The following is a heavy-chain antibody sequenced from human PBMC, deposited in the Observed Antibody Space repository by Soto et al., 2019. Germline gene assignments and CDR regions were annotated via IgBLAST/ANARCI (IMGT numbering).Heavy chain of an antibody. CDR1: GYTFTNYA. J-gene: IGHJ4*02. CDR2: INAGSGEI. D-gene: IGHD2-2*01. CDR3: ARDCGSPNCHAAVPIFDY. Sequence: QVQLVQSGAEVKKPGASVRVSCEASGYTFTNYAIHWVRQAPGQRLEWMGWINAGSGEIQYSEKFQGRVIITRDTSATTAYLELSSLRSEDTAVYYCARDCGSPNCHAAVPIFDYWGQGTLVTVSS. V-gene: IGHV1-3*01.